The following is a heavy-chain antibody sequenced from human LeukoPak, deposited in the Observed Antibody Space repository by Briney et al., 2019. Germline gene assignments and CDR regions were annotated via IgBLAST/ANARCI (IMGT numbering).Heavy chain of an antibody. Sequence: ETLSLTCSVSGDSIASTIYYWGCIRQPPGKGLEWVSVIYSGGSTYYADSVKGRFTISRDNSKNTLYLQMNSLRAEDTAVYYCARDGVYSKPLGYWGQGTLVTVSS. CDR2: IYSGGST. CDR3: ARDGVYSKPLGY. J-gene: IGHJ4*02. V-gene: IGHV3-66*01. CDR1: GDSIASTIYY. D-gene: IGHD4-11*01.